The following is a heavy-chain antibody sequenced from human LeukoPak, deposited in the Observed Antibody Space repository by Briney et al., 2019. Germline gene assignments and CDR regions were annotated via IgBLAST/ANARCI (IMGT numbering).Heavy chain of an antibody. J-gene: IGHJ4*02. V-gene: IGHV4-59*01. CDR1: GGSIYSYY. CDR3: ARSGTAAGRRDY. Sequence: PSETLSLTCTVSGGSIYSYYWSWIRQPPGKGLEWIGYDYYSGSTNYNPSLKSRVTISVDTSKNQFSLKLNSENAADTAVYYCARSGTAAGRRDYWGQGTLVTVSS. D-gene: IGHD6-13*01. CDR2: DYYSGST.